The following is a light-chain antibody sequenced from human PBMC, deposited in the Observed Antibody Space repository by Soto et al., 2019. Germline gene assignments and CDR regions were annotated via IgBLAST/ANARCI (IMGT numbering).Light chain of an antibody. Sequence: DIQMTQSPSSLSASVGDRVTITCRASRSISSYLNWYQQKPGKAPKLLIYAASSLQSGVPSRFSGSGSGTDFTLTISSLQPEDFATYYCQQSYSTFGGGTKVEIK. V-gene: IGKV1-39*01. CDR1: RSISSY. CDR2: AAS. J-gene: IGKJ4*01. CDR3: QQSYST.